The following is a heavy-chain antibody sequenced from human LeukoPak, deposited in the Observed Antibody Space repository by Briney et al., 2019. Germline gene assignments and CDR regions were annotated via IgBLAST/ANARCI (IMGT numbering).Heavy chain of an antibody. CDR1: GFTFSSYT. Sequence: GGSLRLSCVVSGFTFSSYTMNWVRQAPGKGLEWVSSISSRSRCIYYADSVKGRFTISRDNAKNSLYLQMNSLRVEDTAVYYCARDWVTYWGQGTLVTVSS. V-gene: IGHV3-21*01. D-gene: IGHD2-21*02. CDR3: ARDWVTY. CDR2: ISSRSRCI. J-gene: IGHJ4*02.